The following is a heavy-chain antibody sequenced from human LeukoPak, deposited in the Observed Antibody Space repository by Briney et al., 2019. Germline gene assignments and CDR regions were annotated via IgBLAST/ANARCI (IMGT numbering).Heavy chain of an antibody. CDR1: GYTFTDYY. J-gene: IGHJ4*02. CDR3: ATGSHVRVYDSSAYYGHY. D-gene: IGHD3-22*01. Sequence: GASVRVSCKASGYTFTDYYMHWVRQAPGQGLEWMGWINPNRGSTSYAQKFQGRVTMTRDMSTSTVYMELSSLRSEDTAIYYCATGSHVRVYDSSAYYGHYWGQGTLVTVSS. V-gene: IGHV1-46*01. CDR2: INPNRGST.